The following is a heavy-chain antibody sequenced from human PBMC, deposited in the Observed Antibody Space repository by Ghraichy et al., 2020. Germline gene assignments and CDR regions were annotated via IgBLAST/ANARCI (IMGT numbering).Heavy chain of an antibody. CDR3: AGAVYGEYDNDFFYYGMDV. V-gene: IGHV1-69*13. CDR2: ITPLLGPA. D-gene: IGHD4-17*01. J-gene: IGHJ6*02. CDR1: GGPFRIYT. Sequence: SVKVSCKASGGPFRIYTMNWVRQAPGQGLEWMGGITPLLGPANYAQKFKGRVAITADESTTTSYMEVFRLKSEDTAVYYCAGAVYGEYDNDFFYYGMDVWGQGTTVTVSS.